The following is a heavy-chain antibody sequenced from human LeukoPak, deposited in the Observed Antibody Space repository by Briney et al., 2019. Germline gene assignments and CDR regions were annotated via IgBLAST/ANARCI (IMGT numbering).Heavy chain of an antibody. D-gene: IGHD5-12*01. Sequence: GGSLRLSCTASGFTFGDYTMSWFRQAPGKGLEWVGFIRSKAYGGTTEYAASVKGRFTISRDDSKSIAYLQMDSLKTEDTAVYYCTRAGGGSGYDSYGDYWGQGTLVTVSS. V-gene: IGHV3-49*03. CDR1: GFTFGDYT. CDR3: TRAGGGSGYDSYGDY. J-gene: IGHJ4*02. CDR2: IRSKAYGGTT.